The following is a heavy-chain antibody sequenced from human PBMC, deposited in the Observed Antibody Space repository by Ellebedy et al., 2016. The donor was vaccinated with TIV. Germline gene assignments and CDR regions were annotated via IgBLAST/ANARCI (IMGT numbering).Heavy chain of an antibody. J-gene: IGHJ2*01. V-gene: IGHV3-53*01. D-gene: IGHD2-21*01. CDR2: IYSGGST. Sequence: PGGSLRLSCAASGFTVSSNQMTWVRQAPGKGLEWVSVIYSGGSTYYADSVKGRFTFSRDNSKNTLYLQMNSLRAEDTAVYYCARELCGYWYFDLWGRGTLVTVSS. CDR3: ARELCGYWYFDL. CDR1: GFTVSSNQ.